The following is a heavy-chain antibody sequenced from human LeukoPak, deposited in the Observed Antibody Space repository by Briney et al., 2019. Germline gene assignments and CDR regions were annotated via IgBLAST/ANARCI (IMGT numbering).Heavy chain of an antibody. V-gene: IGHV1-2*02. CDR2: INPNSGGT. D-gene: IGHD1-14*01. CDR3: ARGDVSPDLFDY. J-gene: IGHJ4*02. Sequence: SSVKVSCKASGYTFTGYYMHWLRPAPAQGLEWVGWINPNSGGTNYAQKFQGRVTMTRDTSISTAYMELSRLRSDDTAVYYCARGDVSPDLFDYWGQGTLVTVSS. CDR1: GYTFTGYY.